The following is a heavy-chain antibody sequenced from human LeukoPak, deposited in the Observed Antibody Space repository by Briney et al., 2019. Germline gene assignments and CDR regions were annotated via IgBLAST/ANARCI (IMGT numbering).Heavy chain of an antibody. CDR1: GASITIGAESYH. Sequence: SETLSLTCTVSGASITIGAESYHWGWIRQPPGKGLEWIGEMYHSGSINYNPSLKSRVTISVDISKNQFSLRLNSVTAADTAVYYCARDLGSAQPGFWGQGTLVTVSS. D-gene: IGHD6-25*01. V-gene: IGHV4-39*07. CDR3: ARDLGSAQPGF. J-gene: IGHJ4*02. CDR2: MYHSGSI.